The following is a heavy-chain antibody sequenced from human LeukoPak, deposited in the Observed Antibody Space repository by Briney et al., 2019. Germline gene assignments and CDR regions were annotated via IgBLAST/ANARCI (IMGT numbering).Heavy chain of an antibody. CDR3: AKDRGTMIVVEAFDI. CDR2: ISWNSGSI. CDR1: GFTFDDYA. Sequence: GGSLRLSCAASGFTFDDYAMHWVRQAPGKGLEWVPGISWNSGSIGYADSVKGRFTISRDNAKNSLYLQMNSLRAEDTALYYCAKDRGTMIVVEAFDIWGQGTMVTVSS. J-gene: IGHJ3*02. D-gene: IGHD3-22*01. V-gene: IGHV3-9*01.